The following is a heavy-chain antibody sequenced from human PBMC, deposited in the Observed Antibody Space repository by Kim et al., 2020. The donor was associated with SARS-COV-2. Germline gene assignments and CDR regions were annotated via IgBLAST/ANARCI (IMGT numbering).Heavy chain of an antibody. J-gene: IGHJ4*02. CDR1: GYSFTSYW. CDR2: IYPGDSDT. CDR3: ARQQAVMVRGVRYFDY. V-gene: IGHV5-51*01. Sequence: GESLKISCKGSGYSFTSYWIGWVRQMPGKGLEWMGIIYPGDSDTRYSPSFQGQVTISADKSISTAYLQWSSLKASDTAMYYCARQQAVMVRGVRYFDYWGQGTLVTVSS. D-gene: IGHD3-10*01.